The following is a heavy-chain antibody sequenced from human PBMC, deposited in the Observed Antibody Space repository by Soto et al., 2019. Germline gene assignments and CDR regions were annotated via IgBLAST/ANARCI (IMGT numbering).Heavy chain of an antibody. V-gene: IGHV4-34*01. CDR1: GGSFSGYY. Sequence: PSETLSLTCAVYGGSFSGYYWSWIRQPPGKGLEWIGEINHSGSTNYNPSLKSRVTISVDTSKNQFSLKLSSVTAADTAVYYCARAGRVSSSWYRGNWFDPWGQGTLVTVSS. D-gene: IGHD6-13*01. J-gene: IGHJ5*02. CDR3: ARAGRVSSSWYRGNWFDP. CDR2: INHSGST.